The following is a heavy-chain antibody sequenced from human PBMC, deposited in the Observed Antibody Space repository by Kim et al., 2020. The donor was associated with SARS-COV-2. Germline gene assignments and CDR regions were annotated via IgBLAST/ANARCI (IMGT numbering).Heavy chain of an antibody. J-gene: IGHJ6*02. Sequence: GGSLRLSCAASGFTFSRYGMHWVRQAPGKGLEWVAVISYDGRNKNYADSVKCRFTISRDNSKNTLYLQMNSLRAEDTAVYYCAKDLVGYSSGWNYYYYGMDVWGQGTTVTVSS. CDR1: GFTFSRYG. D-gene: IGHD6-19*01. CDR3: AKDLVGYSSGWNYYYYGMDV. V-gene: IGHV3-30*18. CDR2: ISYDGRNK.